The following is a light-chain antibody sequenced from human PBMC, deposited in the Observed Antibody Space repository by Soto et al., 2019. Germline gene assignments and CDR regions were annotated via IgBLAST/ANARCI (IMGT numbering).Light chain of an antibody. CDR1: SSNIGGNS. CDR2: DDD. V-gene: IGLV1-51*01. CDR3: AAWDDSLNGFYV. Sequence: SVLTQPPSVSAAPGQKATISCSGSSSNIGGNSVSWYQQLPGTAPKLLIYDDDKRPSGIPDRFSGSKSGTSATLGITGFQSEDKADYYCAAWDDSLNGFYVFGTGTKVTV. J-gene: IGLJ1*01.